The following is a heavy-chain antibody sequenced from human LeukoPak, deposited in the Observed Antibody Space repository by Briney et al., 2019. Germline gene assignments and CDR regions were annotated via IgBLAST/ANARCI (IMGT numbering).Heavy chain of an antibody. CDR3: AIRVTAINNDVFDI. D-gene: IGHD2-21*02. J-gene: IGHJ3*02. CDR2: IYTSGST. CDR1: GGSISSYY. V-gene: IGHV4-4*07. Sequence: PSETLSLTCTVSGGSISSYYWSWIRQPAGKGLEWIGRIYTSGSTNYNPSLKSRVTMSVDTSKNQFSLKLSSVTAADTAVYYCAIRVTAINNDVFDIGAKGTMATFSS.